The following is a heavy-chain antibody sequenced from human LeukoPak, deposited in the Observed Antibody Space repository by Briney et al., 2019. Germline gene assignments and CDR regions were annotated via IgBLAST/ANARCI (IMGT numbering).Heavy chain of an antibody. CDR2: IWYDGSNK. CDR3: AKTPWPQYYYDSSGYYYDY. CDR1: GFTFSSYG. D-gene: IGHD3-22*01. V-gene: IGHV3-33*06. J-gene: IGHJ4*02. Sequence: GGSLRLSCAASGFTFSSYGMHWVRQAPGKGPEWVAVIWYDGSNKYYADSVKGRFTISRDNSKNTLYLQMNSLRAEDTAVYYCAKTPWPQYYYDSSGYYYDYWGQGTLVTVSS.